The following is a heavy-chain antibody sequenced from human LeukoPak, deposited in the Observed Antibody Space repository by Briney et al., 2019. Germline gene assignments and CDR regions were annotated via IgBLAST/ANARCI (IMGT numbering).Heavy chain of an antibody. D-gene: IGHD3-22*01. V-gene: IGHV3-15*01. CDR1: GFTFSNAW. J-gene: IGHJ4*02. CDR2: IKSKTDGGTT. CDR3: ARDNYYDSSGSDY. Sequence: GGSLRLSCAASGFTFSNAWMTWVRQAPGKGLEWVGRIKSKTDGGTTDHAAPVKGRFTISRDDSKNTLYLQMNSLKTEDTAVYYCARDNYYDSSGSDYWGQGTLVTVSS.